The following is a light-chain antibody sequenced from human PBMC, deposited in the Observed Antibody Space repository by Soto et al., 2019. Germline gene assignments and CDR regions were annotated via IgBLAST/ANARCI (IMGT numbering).Light chain of an antibody. V-gene: IGLV1-40*01. CDR2: TNG. Sequence: QSVLTQPPSVSGAPGHRVTISCTGTSSNIVAGYDVNWYQHLPGAAPQLLIYTNGNRPSGVPDRFSGSKSGTSASLASTWLQAEDEADYYCQSYDSGLSGSVFGGGTTVTVL. CDR1: SSNIVAGYD. CDR3: QSYDSGLSGSV. J-gene: IGLJ3*02.